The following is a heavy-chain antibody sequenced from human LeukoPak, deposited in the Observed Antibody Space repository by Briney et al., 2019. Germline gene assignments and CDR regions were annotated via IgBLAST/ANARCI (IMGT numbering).Heavy chain of an antibody. CDR3: ARRGYSGSRHYYFDY. CDR1: GRSLSSYY. Sequence: SETLSLTRTVSGRSLSSYYWSWIRQPPGKGLEWIGYIYYSGSTNYNPSLKSRVTISVDTSKTQFSLKLSSVTAADTAVYYCARRGYSGSRHYYFDYWGQGTLVTVSS. CDR2: IYYSGST. V-gene: IGHV4-59*08. J-gene: IGHJ4*02. D-gene: IGHD1-26*01.